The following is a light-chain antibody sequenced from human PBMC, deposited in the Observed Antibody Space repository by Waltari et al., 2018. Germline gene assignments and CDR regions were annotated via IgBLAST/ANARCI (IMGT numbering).Light chain of an antibody. V-gene: IGKV3-20*01. J-gene: IGKJ4*01. CDR2: SAA. CDR3: HQYATSPLT. Sequence: EIVLTQSPGTLSLSPGERATLSCGASQTVARNYLAWYQQKGGQAPRPLNHSAASRAPGIPDRFSGRGSGTDFTLTISRLEPEDFAVYHCHQYATSPLTFGGGTKVEIK. CDR1: QTVARNY.